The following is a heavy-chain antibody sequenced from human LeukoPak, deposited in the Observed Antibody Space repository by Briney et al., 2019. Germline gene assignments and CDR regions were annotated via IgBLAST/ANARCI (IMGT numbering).Heavy chain of an antibody. CDR2: IYHSGST. CDR3: ASSLRGYSHMDV. Sequence: SETLSLTCTVSGGSISNYYWSWIRQPPGKGLEWIGYIYHSGSTYYNPSLKSRVTISVDRSKNQFSLKLSSVTAADTAVYYCASSLRGYSHMDVWGKGTTVTVSS. V-gene: IGHV4-59*12. J-gene: IGHJ6*03. CDR1: GGSISNYY. D-gene: IGHD2-15*01.